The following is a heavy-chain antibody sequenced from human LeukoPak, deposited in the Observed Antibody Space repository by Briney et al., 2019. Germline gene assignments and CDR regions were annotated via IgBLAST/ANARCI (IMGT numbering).Heavy chain of an antibody. J-gene: IGHJ4*02. CDR3: ARDYESTGYYWS. Sequence: SETLSLTCTVSGGSISSYYWSWIRQPPGKGLEWIGYIYYSGSTNYNPSLKSRVTMSVDTSKSQFSLKLNSVTAADTAVYYCARDYESTGYYWSWGQGTLVTVSS. CDR2: IYYSGST. CDR1: GGSISSYY. D-gene: IGHD3-22*01. V-gene: IGHV4-59*01.